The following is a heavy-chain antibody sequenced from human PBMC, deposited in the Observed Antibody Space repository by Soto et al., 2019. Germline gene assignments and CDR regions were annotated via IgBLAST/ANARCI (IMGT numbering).Heavy chain of an antibody. CDR2: IDPSDSYT. CDR1: GYSFTSYW. V-gene: IGHV5-10-1*01. J-gene: IGHJ4*02. Sequence: GESLKISCKGSGYSFTSYWISWVRQMPGKGLEWMGRIDPSDSYTNYSPSFQGHVTISADKSISTAYLQWSSLKASDTAMYYCARHPTGDTPYDYWGQGTQVTVSS. CDR3: ARHPTGDTPYDY. D-gene: IGHD4-17*01.